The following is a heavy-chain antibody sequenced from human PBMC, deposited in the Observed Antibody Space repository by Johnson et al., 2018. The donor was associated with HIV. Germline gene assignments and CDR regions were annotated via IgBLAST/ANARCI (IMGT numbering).Heavy chain of an antibody. Sequence: EVQLVESGGGVVRPGESLRLSCAASGFIFDDFGMHWVRHAPGKGLEWVSGVTWNGASTGYADSVKGRFTISRDNAKTSVYLQMNSRRAEDAALYYCARDVGGWGYRHAFDMWGQGTMVTVSS. J-gene: IGHJ3*02. CDR2: VTWNGAST. D-gene: IGHD5-12*01. CDR1: GFIFDDFG. CDR3: ARDVGGWGYRHAFDM. V-gene: IGHV3-20*04.